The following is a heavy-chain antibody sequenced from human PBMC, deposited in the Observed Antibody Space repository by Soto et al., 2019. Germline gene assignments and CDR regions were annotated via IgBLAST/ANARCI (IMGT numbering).Heavy chain of an antibody. CDR1: GYTFTSYG. CDR2: ISAYNGNT. Sequence: QVQLVQSGAEVKKPGASVKVSCKASGYTFTSYGISWVRQAPGQGLEWMGWISAYNGNTNYAQKLQGRGTMTTDPSTRTAYMELRSLRSDDTAVYYCARDGGNFNYYYYYGMDVWGQGTTVTVSS. CDR3: ARDGGNFNYYYYYGMDV. V-gene: IGHV1-18*04. D-gene: IGHD2-21*02. J-gene: IGHJ6*02.